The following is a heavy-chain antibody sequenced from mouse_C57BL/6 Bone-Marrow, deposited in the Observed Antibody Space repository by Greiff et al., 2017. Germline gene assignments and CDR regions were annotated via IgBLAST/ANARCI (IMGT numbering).Heavy chain of an antibody. V-gene: IGHV5-6*01. J-gene: IGHJ1*03. CDR1: GFTFSSYG. Sequence: EVMLVESGGDLVKPGGSLKLSCAASGFTFSSYGMSWVRQTPDQRLEWVATISSGGSYTYYPDSVKGRFTISRDNAKNTRYLQMSSLKSEDTAMYYCARQPLVFDVWGTGTTVTVSS. CDR2: ISSGGSYT. CDR3: ARQPLVFDV.